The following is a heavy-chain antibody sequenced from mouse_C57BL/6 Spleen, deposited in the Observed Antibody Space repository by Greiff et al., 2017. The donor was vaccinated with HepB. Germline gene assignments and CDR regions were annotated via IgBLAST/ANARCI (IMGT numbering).Heavy chain of an antibody. V-gene: IGHV6-3*01. J-gene: IGHJ2*01. CDR3: AAPYDYVGNYFDY. CDR1: GFTFSNYW. D-gene: IGHD2-4*01. Sequence: EVKLVESGGGLVQPGGSMKLSCVASGFTFSNYWMNWVRQSPEKGLVWVAQIRLKSDNYATHSAESVKGRFTISRDDSKSSVYLQMNNLRAEDTGIYYCAAPYDYVGNYFDYWGQGTTLTVSS. CDR2: IRLKSDNYAT.